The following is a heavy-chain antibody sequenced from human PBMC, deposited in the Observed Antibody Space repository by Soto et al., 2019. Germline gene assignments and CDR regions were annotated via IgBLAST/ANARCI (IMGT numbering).Heavy chain of an antibody. CDR3: ARKEHDAFDI. Sequence: QVQLVESGGGVVQPGRSLRLSCAASGFTFSSYAMHWVRQAPGKGLEWVAVISYDGSNKYYADSVKGRFTICRDNSKNTLYLQMNSLRAEDTAVYYCARKEHDAFDIWGQGTMVTVS. J-gene: IGHJ3*02. CDR1: GFTFSSYA. CDR2: ISYDGSNK. V-gene: IGHV3-30-3*01.